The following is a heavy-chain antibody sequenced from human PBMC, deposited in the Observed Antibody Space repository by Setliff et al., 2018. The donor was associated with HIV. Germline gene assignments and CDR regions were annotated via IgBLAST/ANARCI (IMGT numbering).Heavy chain of an antibody. CDR1: GYTLAEIS. Sequence: GASVKVSCKVSGYTLAEISMHWVRQAPGKGLEWMGGFDPEDGEKVYAQRFQGTVTMTEDTSTDTAYMELTSLTSEDTAVYYCATITFYYDSSGSQNKKSHFFDYWGQGTLVTVSS. CDR3: ATITFYYDSSGSQNKKSHFFDY. D-gene: IGHD3-22*01. CDR2: FDPEDGEK. V-gene: IGHV1-24*01. J-gene: IGHJ4*02.